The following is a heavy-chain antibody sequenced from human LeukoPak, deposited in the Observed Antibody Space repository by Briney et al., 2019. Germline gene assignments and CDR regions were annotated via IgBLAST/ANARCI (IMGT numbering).Heavy chain of an antibody. CDR1: GYTFTSYD. V-gene: IGHV1-8*01. CDR3: ASAPKRGVWGGPYYYGMDV. Sequence: ASVKVSCKASGYTFTSYDINWVRQATGQGLEWMGWMNPNSGNTGYAQKFQGRVTMTRNTSISTAYMELSSLRSEDAAVYYCASAPKRGVWGGPYYYGMDVWGQGTTVTVSS. CDR2: MNPNSGNT. J-gene: IGHJ6*02. D-gene: IGHD3-10*01.